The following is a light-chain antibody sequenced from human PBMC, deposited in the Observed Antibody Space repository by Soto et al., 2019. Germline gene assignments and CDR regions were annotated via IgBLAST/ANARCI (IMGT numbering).Light chain of an antibody. V-gene: IGLV7-46*01. CDR1: TGAVTSGHY. CDR2: DKS. CDR3: LLSYSAIGV. Sequence: QAVVTQAPSLTVSPGGTVTLTCGSSTGAVTSGHYPYWFQQKPGQAPRTLIFDKSNKHSYTPARFSGSLLGGKAALTLSGAQPDDEADYYCLLSYSAIGVFGGGTKLTVL. J-gene: IGLJ2*01.